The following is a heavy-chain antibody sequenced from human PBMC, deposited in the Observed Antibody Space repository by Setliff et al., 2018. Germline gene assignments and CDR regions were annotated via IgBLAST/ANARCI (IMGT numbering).Heavy chain of an antibody. D-gene: IGHD3-3*01. CDR2: IDWDDYR. CDR1: GSSLSNSGMC. V-gene: IGHV2-70*11. J-gene: IGHJ6*02. Sequence: SGPTLVNPTPTLTLTCSVSGSSLSNSGMCVSWIRQPPGKALEWLARIDWDDYRYYSTSLKTRLHIAKDTSRNQVVLTMTNMDPADTATYYCARNLRVDYYYGMDVWGQGTTVTVSS. CDR3: ARNLRVDYYYGMDV.